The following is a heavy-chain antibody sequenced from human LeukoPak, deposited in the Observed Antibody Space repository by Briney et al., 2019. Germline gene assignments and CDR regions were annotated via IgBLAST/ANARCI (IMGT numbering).Heavy chain of an antibody. Sequence: GGSLRLSCAASGFTFSSYGMHWVRQAPGKGLEWVAVIWYDGSNKYYADSVKGRFTISRDNSKNTLYLQMNSLKTEDTAEYYCSTTVDMAMGGDAFDMWGQGTKVTVSS. D-gene: IGHD5-18*01. CDR1: GFTFSSYG. J-gene: IGHJ3*02. V-gene: IGHV3-33*01. CDR2: IWYDGSNK. CDR3: STTVDMAMGGDAFDM.